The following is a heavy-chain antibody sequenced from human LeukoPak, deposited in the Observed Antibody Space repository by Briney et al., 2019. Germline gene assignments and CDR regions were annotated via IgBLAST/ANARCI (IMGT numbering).Heavy chain of an antibody. CDR2: IKSKTDGGTT. J-gene: IGHJ5*02. CDR3: TTEFVYDSPGP. D-gene: IGHD5/OR15-5a*01. CDR1: GFTFSNAW. Sequence: GGSLRLSCAASGFTFSNAWMSWVRQAPGKGLVWVGRIKSKTDGGTTDYAAPVKGRFTISRDDSKNTLYLQMNSLKTEDTAVYYCTTEFVYDSPGPWGQGTLVTVSS. V-gene: IGHV3-15*01.